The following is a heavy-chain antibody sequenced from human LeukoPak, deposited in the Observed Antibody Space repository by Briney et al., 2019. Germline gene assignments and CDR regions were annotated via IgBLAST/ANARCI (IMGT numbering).Heavy chain of an antibody. J-gene: IGHJ6*02. D-gene: IGHD3-22*01. CDR2: IYYSGSS. CDR3: ASSMYYDSSGYYSGYYYYYYGMDV. V-gene: IGHV4-59*01. CDR1: GGSISSYY. Sequence: SETLSLTCTVSGGSISSYYWSWVRQPPGKGLEWIGYIYYSGSSNDNPSLKSRVTISVDTYKNQSSLKLSSVTAADTAVYYCASSMYYDSSGYYSGYYYYYYGMDVWGQGTTVTVSS.